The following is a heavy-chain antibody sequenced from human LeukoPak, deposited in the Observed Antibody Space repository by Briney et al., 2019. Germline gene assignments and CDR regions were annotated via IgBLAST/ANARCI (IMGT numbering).Heavy chain of an antibody. J-gene: IGHJ4*02. CDR2: IKQDGSEK. Sequence: GGSLRLSCAASGFTFSSYWMSWVRQAPGKGLEWVANIKQDGSEKYDVDSVKGRFTISRDNAKNSLYLQMNSLRAEDTAVYYCARFDSSGYFIRALGYWGQGTLVTVSS. CDR3: ARFDSSGYFIRALGY. CDR1: GFTFSSYW. V-gene: IGHV3-7*01. D-gene: IGHD3-22*01.